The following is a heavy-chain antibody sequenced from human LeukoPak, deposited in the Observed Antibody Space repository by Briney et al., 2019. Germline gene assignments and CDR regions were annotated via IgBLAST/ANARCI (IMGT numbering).Heavy chain of an antibody. J-gene: IGHJ4*02. V-gene: IGHV1-46*01. CDR2: INPSGGST. D-gene: IGHD1-26*01. CDR1: GYSFTSHY. Sequence: ASVKVSCKASGYSFTSHYMHWVRRAPGQGLEWMGIINPSGGSTSYAQKFQGRVTMTRDMSTSTVYMELSSLRSEDTAVYYCARQQWELLGIGGDFDYWGQGTLVTVSS. CDR3: ARQQWELLGIGGDFDY.